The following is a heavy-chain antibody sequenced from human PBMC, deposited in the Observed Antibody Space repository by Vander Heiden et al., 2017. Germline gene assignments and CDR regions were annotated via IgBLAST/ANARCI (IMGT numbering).Heavy chain of an antibody. Sequence: EVQLVESGGDLVQPGGSLRLPCAASGFTFSDHDMDWIRQAPGKGLEWVGLIRNKVNSHTTQYAASVTGRFTISRDDSKNSLYLQMNSLQTEDTAVYYCVREARVGIWNIFDYWGQGILVTVSS. CDR3: VREARVGIWNIFDY. CDR2: IRNKVNSHTT. J-gene: IGHJ4*02. D-gene: IGHD3-3*01. V-gene: IGHV3-72*01. CDR1: GFTFSDHD.